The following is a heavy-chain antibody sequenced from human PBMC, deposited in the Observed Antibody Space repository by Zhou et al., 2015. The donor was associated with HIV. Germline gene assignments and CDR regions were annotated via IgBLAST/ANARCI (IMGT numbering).Heavy chain of an antibody. J-gene: IGHJ4*02. D-gene: IGHD3-3*01. Sequence: QVQLVQSGGEVKKPGASVQVSCKASGYIFGNYGIGWVRQAPGQGLEWMGWIGYNGITRDAQKFQDRITLSADKSTSTGYMELRSLTSDDTAVYYCARGPPANFWSGYYSDWGQGTLVIVSP. CDR1: GYIFGNYG. CDR3: ARGPPANFWSGYYSD. CDR2: IGYNGIT. V-gene: IGHV1-18*01.